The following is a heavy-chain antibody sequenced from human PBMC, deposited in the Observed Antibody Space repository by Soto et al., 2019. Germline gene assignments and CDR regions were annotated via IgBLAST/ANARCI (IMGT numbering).Heavy chain of an antibody. D-gene: IGHD6-6*01. Sequence: PGGSLRLSCAASGFTFSSYWMSWVRQAPGKGLERVADIKQSGGDTYYVDSVKGRFTISRDNSKNTLYLQMNSLRAEDTAVYYCAKGPDSSSSRDWGQGTLVTVSS. CDR3: AKGPDSSSSRD. CDR1: GFTFSSYW. J-gene: IGHJ4*02. V-gene: IGHV3-7*05. CDR2: IKQSGGDT.